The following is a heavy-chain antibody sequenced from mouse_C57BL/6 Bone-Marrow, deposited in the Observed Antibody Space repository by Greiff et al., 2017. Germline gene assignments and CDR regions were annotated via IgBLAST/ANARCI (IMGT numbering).Heavy chain of an antibody. CDR2: IYPRSGNT. CDR3: ASGCAY. J-gene: IGHJ3*01. CDR1: GYTFTSYG. Sequence: QVQLQQSGAELARPGASVKLSCKASGYTFTSYGISWVKQRTGQGLEWIGEIYPRSGNTYYNEKFKGKATLTADKSSSTAYMELRSLTSEDSAVYFCASGCAYWGQGTLVTVSA. V-gene: IGHV1-81*01.